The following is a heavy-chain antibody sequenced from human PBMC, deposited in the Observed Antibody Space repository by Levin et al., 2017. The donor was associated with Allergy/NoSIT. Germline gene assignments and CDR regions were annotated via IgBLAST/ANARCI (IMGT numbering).Heavy chain of an antibody. CDR2: ISSSSSTI. V-gene: IGHV3-48*01. D-gene: IGHD2-21*02. Sequence: GESLKISCAASGFTFSSYSMNWVRQAPGKGLEWVSYISSSSSTIYYADSVKGRFTISRDNAKNSLYLQMNSLRAEDTAVYYCAIGCRGGDCQLDYWGQGTLVTGSA. CDR1: GFTFSSYS. CDR3: AIGCRGGDCQLDY. J-gene: IGHJ4*02.